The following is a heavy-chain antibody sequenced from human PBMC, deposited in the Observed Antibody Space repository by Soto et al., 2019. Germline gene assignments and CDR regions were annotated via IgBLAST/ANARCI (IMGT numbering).Heavy chain of an antibody. CDR1: EFTFSSHA. V-gene: IGHV3-23*01. CDR2: ISYSGSNT. CDR3: AKRFTLFGEVKLSPDFDY. Sequence: EVQLLESGGGLVQPEGSLRLSCAASEFTFSSHAMSWVRQAPGKGLEWVSAISYSGSNTYYTDSVKGRFTISRDNSKNTLYLQMNSLRVEDTAIYYCAKRFTLFGEVKLSPDFDYWGQGTLVTVSS. D-gene: IGHD3-3*01. J-gene: IGHJ4*02.